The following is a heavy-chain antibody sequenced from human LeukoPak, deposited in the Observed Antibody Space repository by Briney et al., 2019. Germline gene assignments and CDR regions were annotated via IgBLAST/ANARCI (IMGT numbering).Heavy chain of an antibody. V-gene: IGHV3-7*04. CDR2: IKQDESEK. Sequence: GGSLRLSCVASGFTFSNYWMTWVRQAPGKGLEWVANIKQDESEKYYVDSVKGRFTISRDSAKNSLFLQMSSLRAEDTAIYYCARAPGYCSGGSCFPWDYWGQGILVTVSS. CDR1: GFTFSNYW. J-gene: IGHJ4*02. CDR3: ARAPGYCSGGSCFPWDY. D-gene: IGHD2-15*01.